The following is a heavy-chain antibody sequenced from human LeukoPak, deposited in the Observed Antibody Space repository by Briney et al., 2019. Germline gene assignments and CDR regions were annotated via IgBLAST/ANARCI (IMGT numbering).Heavy chain of an antibody. CDR3: ARRTTVTIPFGY. D-gene: IGHD4-11*01. CDR1: GGSFSGYY. J-gene: IGHJ4*02. CDR2: IDHSGST. Sequence: SETLSLTCAVYGGSFSGYYWSWIRQPPGKGLEWIGEIDHSGSTNYNPSLKSRVTISVDTSKNQFSLKLSSVTAADTAVYYCARRTTVTIPFGYWGQGTLVTVSS. V-gene: IGHV4-34*01.